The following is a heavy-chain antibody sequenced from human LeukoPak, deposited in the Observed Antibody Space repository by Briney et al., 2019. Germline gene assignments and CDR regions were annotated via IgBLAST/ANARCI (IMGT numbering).Heavy chain of an antibody. V-gene: IGHV6-1*01. Sequence: SQTLSLTCALSGDSVSSNSAAWNWIRQSPSRGLEWLGRTYYRSKWYNDYAVSVKSRITINPDTSKNQFSLQLNSVTPEDTAVYYCARVRYFDWSPNWFDPWGQGTLVTVSS. D-gene: IGHD3-9*01. CDR2: TYYRSKWYN. CDR1: GDSVSSNSAA. J-gene: IGHJ5*02. CDR3: ARVRYFDWSPNWFDP.